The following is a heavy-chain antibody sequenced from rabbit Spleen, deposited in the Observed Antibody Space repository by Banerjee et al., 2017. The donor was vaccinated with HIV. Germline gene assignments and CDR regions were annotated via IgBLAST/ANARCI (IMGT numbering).Heavy chain of an antibody. CDR1: GFSFSDGYV. Sequence: QSLEESGGDLVKPEGSLTLTCTGSGFSFSDGYVMCWVRQAPGKGLEWIACINTFTGTTVYATWAKGRFTISKASWTTVTLQMTRLTAADTATYFCARDTSSSFSSYGMDLWGQGTLVTVS. D-gene: IGHD1-1*01. CDR3: ARDTSSSFSSYGMDL. CDR2: INTFTGTT. J-gene: IGHJ6*01. V-gene: IGHV1S40*01.